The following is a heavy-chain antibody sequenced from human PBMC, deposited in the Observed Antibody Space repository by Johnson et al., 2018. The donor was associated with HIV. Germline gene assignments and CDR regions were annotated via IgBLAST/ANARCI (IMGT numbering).Heavy chain of an antibody. J-gene: IGHJ3*02. CDR2: ISYDGSNK. CDR3: ARSNAFDI. Sequence: QVQLVESGGGVVQPGRSLRLSCAASGFTFSSYAMYWVRQAPGKGLEWVAVISYDGSNKYYADSVKGRFTISRDNSKNTLYLQMNSLRAEDTTVYYCARSNAFDIWGQGTMVTVSS. CDR1: GFTFSSYA. V-gene: IGHV3-30-3*01.